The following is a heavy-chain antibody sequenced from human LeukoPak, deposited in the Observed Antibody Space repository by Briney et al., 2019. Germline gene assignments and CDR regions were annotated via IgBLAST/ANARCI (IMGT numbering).Heavy chain of an antibody. CDR1: GYTFTSYD. D-gene: IGHD3-22*01. CDR2: MNPNSGNT. CDR3: ARGSYDSSGYYHKFDY. J-gene: IGHJ4*02. Sequence: ASVKVSCTASGYTFTSYDINWVRQATGQGLEWMGWMNPNSGNTGYAQKFQGRVTMTRNTSISTAYMELSSLRSEDTAVYYCARGSYDSSGYYHKFDYWGQGTLVTVSS. V-gene: IGHV1-8*01.